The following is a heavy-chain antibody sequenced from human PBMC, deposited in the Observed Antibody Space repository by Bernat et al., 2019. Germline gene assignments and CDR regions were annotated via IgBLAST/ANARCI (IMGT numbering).Heavy chain of an antibody. CDR3: ARQYTVSTIVSEHQTN. J-gene: IGHJ4*02. V-gene: IGHV4-61*02. CDR1: GGSISSGSYY. CDR2: IYTSGST. Sequence: QVQLQESGPGLVKPSQTLSLTCTVSGGSISSGSYYWSWIRQPAGKGLEWIGRIYTSGSTNYNPSLKSRVTISVDTSKNQFSLKLSSVTAADTAVYYCARQYTVSTIVSEHQTNWGQGTLVTVSS. D-gene: IGHD4-17*01.